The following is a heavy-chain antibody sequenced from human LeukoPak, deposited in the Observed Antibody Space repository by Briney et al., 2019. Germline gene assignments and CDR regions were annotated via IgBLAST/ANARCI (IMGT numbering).Heavy chain of an antibody. CDR1: GGSISSYY. J-gene: IGHJ4*02. V-gene: IGHV4-59*08. D-gene: IGHD1-1*01. CDR3: ASHFSTTGTYFDY. CDR2: IYYSGST. Sequence: SETLSLTCTVSGGSISSYYWSWIRQPPGKGLEWIGYIYYSGSTNYNPSLKSRVTISVDTSKNQFSLKLSSVTAADTAVYYCASHFSTTGTYFDYRGQGTLVTVSS.